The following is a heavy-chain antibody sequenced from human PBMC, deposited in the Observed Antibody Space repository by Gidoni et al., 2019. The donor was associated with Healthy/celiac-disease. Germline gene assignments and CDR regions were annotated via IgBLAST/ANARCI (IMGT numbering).Heavy chain of an antibody. CDR1: GFTFSSYW. D-gene: IGHD3-3*01. Sequence: EVQLVESGGGLVQPGGSLRLSCAASGFTFSSYWMSWVRQAPGKGLEWVANIKQDGSEKYYVDSVKGRFTISRDNAKNSLYLQMNSLRAEDTAVYYCARDRDFWSGNYFDYWGQGTLVTVSS. J-gene: IGHJ4*02. V-gene: IGHV3-7*03. CDR3: ARDRDFWSGNYFDY. CDR2: IKQDGSEK.